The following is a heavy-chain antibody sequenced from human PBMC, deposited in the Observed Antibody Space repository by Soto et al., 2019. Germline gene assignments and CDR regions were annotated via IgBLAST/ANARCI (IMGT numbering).Heavy chain of an antibody. CDR1: GFTFSSYA. Sequence: LRLSCAASGFTFSSYAMHWVRQAPGKGLEWVAVISYDGSNKYYADSVKGRFTISRDNSKNTLYLQMNSLRAEDTAVYYCAKDSSGWYSGMDVWGQGTTVTGSS. CDR3: AKDSSGWYSGMDV. V-gene: IGHV3-30-3*01. D-gene: IGHD6-19*01. J-gene: IGHJ6*02. CDR2: ISYDGSNK.